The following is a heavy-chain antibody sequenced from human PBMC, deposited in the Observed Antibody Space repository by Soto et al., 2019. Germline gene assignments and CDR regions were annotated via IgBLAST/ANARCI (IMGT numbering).Heavy chain of an antibody. J-gene: IGHJ4*02. V-gene: IGHV3-74*01. Sequence: HPGGSLRLSCAVSGFTFANHWMHWVRQAPGKGLEWVSRMNSDGSTTDYADSVKGRFTVSRDNAKNTLYLQMNSLRDEDTAVYYCATAEVDYWGQGTLGTVSS. CDR2: MNSDGSTT. CDR3: ATAEVDY. CDR1: GFTFANHW.